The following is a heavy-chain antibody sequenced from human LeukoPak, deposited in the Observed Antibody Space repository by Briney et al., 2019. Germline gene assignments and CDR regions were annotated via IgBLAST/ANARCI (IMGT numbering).Heavy chain of an antibody. CDR1: GFTFSSYA. D-gene: IGHD2-21*02. J-gene: IGHJ4*02. CDR2: ISGSGDSI. CDR3: AKEVWVTGSMAFDY. V-gene: IGHV3-23*01. Sequence: GGSLRLSCAASGFTFSSYAMNWVRQAPGKGLEWVSGISGSGDSIHYADSVKGRFTISRDNSKNTVYLQMNSLRAEDTAVYYCAKEVWVTGSMAFDYWGQGTLVTVSS.